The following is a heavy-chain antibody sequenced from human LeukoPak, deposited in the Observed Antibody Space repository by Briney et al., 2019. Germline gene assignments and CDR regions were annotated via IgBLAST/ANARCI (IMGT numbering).Heavy chain of an antibody. CDR2: INHSGST. Sequence: PSETLSLTCAVYGGSFSGYYWSWIRQPPGKGLDWIGEINHSGSTNYNPSLKSRVTISVDTSKNQFSLKLSSVTAAHTAVYYCASRNLAYCGGDCHWSFDYWGQGTMVTVSS. CDR1: GGSFSGYY. J-gene: IGHJ4*03. V-gene: IGHV4-34*01. CDR3: ASRNLAYCGGDCHWSFDY. D-gene: IGHD2-21*01.